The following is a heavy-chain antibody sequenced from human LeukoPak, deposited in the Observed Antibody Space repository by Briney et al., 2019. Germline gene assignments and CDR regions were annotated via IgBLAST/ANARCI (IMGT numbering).Heavy chain of an antibody. V-gene: IGHV1-8*01. D-gene: IGHD2-2*01. CDR2: MNPNSGNT. CDR1: GYTFTSYD. Sequence: ASVKVSCKASGYTFTSYDINWVRQATGQGLGWMGWMNPNSGNTGYAQKFQGRVTMTRNTSISTAYMELSSLRSEDTAVYYCARRTAMHYYYGMDVWGQGTTVTVSS. CDR3: ARRTAMHYYYGMDV. J-gene: IGHJ6*02.